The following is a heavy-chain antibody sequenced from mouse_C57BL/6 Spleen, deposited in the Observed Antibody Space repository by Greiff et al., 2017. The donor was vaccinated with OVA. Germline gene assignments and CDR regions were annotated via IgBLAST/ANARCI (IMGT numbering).Heavy chain of an antibody. CDR2: IYPGSGST. J-gene: IGHJ2*01. D-gene: IGHD2-13*01. V-gene: IGHV1-55*01. Sequence: QVQLKQSGAELVKPGASVKMSCKASGYTFTSYWITWVKQRPGQGLEWIGDIYPGSGSTNYNEKFKSKATLTVDTSSSTAYMQLSSLTSEDSAVYYCAREDLDYEIDYWGQGTTLTVSS. CDR1: GYTFTSYW. CDR3: AREDLDYEIDY.